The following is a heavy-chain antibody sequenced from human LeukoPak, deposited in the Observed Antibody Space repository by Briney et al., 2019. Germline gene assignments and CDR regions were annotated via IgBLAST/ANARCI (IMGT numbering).Heavy chain of an antibody. D-gene: IGHD2-15*01. CDR2: IYHSGST. V-gene: IGHV4-38-2*02. Sequence: PETLSLTCTVSGYSIRSGYYWGWIRQSPGKGLEWIGSIYHSGSTHYNPSLKSRVTISVDTSKNQFSLKLNSVTAADTAVYYCVRMEHSGGRGNWGQGTLVTVSS. CDR3: VRMEHSGGRGN. CDR1: GYSIRSGYY. J-gene: IGHJ4*02.